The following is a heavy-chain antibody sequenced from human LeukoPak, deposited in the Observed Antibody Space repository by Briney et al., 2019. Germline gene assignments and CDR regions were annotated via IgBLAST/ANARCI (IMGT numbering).Heavy chain of an antibody. D-gene: IGHD5-24*01. V-gene: IGHV1-18*01. Sequence: ASVKVSCKASGYTFTSYGINWVRQAPGRGLEWMGWISAYNGNTNYAQKLQGRVTMTTDTSTSTAYMELRSLRSDDTAVYYCARVNGYNDWNYFDYWGQGTLVTVSS. CDR1: GYTFTSYG. CDR2: ISAYNGNT. CDR3: ARVNGYNDWNYFDY. J-gene: IGHJ4*02.